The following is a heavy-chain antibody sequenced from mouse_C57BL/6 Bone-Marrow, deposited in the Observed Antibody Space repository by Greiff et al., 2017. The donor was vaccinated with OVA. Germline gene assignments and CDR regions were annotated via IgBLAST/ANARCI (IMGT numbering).Heavy chain of an antibody. Sequence: VQLQQSGPELVKPGASVKMSCKASGYTFTAYNMHWVKQSHGKSLEWIGYINPNNGGTSYNQNFKGKATLTVNKSSSTAYMELRSLTSEVSAVYYCARDVYCFDYWGQGTTLTVSS. CDR1: GYTFTAYN. V-gene: IGHV1-22*01. CDR3: ARDVYCFDY. CDR2: INPNNGGT. J-gene: IGHJ2*01.